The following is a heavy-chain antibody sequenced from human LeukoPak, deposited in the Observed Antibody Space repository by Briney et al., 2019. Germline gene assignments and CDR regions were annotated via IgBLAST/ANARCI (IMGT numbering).Heavy chain of an antibody. Sequence: GGSLRLSCAASGFTFSSYSMNWVRQAPGKGLEWVSSISSSSSYIYYADSVKGRFTISRDNAKNSLYLQMNSLRAEDTAVYYCARVTILAAFYIWGQGTMVTVPS. CDR1: GFTFSSYS. V-gene: IGHV3-21*01. J-gene: IGHJ3*02. CDR3: ARVTILAAFYI. D-gene: IGHD4-11*01. CDR2: ISSSSSYI.